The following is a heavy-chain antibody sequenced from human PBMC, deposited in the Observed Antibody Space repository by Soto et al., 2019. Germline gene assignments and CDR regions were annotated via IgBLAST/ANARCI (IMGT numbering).Heavy chain of an antibody. J-gene: IGHJ6*02. CDR1: GYTFTSYG. CDR3: AREGPDFDGLLYDYYSYGMDV. CDR2: ISAYNGNT. D-gene: IGHD3-9*01. V-gene: IGHV1-18*01. Sequence: QVQLVQSGAEVKKPGASVKVSCKASGYTFTSYGISWVRQAPGQGLEWMGWISAYNGNTNYAQKLQGRVTMTTDTSTXXAXMXXGSVRSDDTAVYYCAREGPDFDGLLYDYYSYGMDVWGQGTTVTVSS.